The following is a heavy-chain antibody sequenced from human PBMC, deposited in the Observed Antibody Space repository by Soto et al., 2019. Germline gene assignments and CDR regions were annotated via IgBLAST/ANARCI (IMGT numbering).Heavy chain of an antibody. Sequence: EVQLLESGGGLVQPGGSLRLSCSASGFTFSSYAMGWVRQTPGKGLEWVSAITSGGGTTYYADSVKGRFTISRDNSKSTLYVQMNSLGAEDTAVYYCAQLTGHSWGYFDYWGQGTLVTVSS. CDR1: GFTFSSYA. D-gene: IGHD3-16*01. CDR2: ITSGGGTT. V-gene: IGHV3-23*01. CDR3: AQLTGHSWGYFDY. J-gene: IGHJ4*02.